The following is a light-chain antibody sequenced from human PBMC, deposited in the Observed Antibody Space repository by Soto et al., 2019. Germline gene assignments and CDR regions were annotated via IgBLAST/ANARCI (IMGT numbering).Light chain of an antibody. J-gene: IGLJ1*01. CDR1: SSDVGSNNR. Sequence: QSALTQPPSVSGSPGQSVAISCSGSSSDVGSNNRVSWYQQSPGTAPKLMIYDVTNRPSGVPDRFSGSKSGNTASLTISGLQAEDEADYYCSSFTTGSTYVFGTGTQLTVL. CDR3: SSFTTGSTYV. CDR2: DVT. V-gene: IGLV2-18*02.